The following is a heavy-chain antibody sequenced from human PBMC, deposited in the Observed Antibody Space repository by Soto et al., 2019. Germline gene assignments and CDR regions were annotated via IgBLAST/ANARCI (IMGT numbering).Heavy chain of an antibody. CDR3: ARHGGFGDFQYYYGMDV. CDR1: GYSFTSYL. V-gene: IGHV5-51*01. D-gene: IGHD3-16*01. J-gene: IGHJ6*02. Sequence: PGESLKISCKGSGYSFTSYLIAWVRQMPGKGLEWMGIIYPGDSDTRYSPSFQGQVTISADKSISTAYLQWSSLKASDTAMYYCARHGGFGDFQYYYGMDVWGQGTTVTVSS. CDR2: IYPGDSDT.